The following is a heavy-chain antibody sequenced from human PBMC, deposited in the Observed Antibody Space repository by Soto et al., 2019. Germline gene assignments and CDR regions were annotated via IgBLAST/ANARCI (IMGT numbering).Heavy chain of an antibody. CDR1: GASIRSTSYY. CDR2: IYYSGST. Sequence: PSETLSLTCSVSGASIRSTSYYWGWIRQPPGKGLEWIGSIYYSGSTHYSPSLKSRIIMSIDTSTNQFSLKLTSVTAADTAVYYCTRREGGAAADRPLDYWGQGTLVTVSS. CDR3: TRREGGAAADRPLDY. J-gene: IGHJ4*02. D-gene: IGHD6-13*01. V-gene: IGHV4-39*01.